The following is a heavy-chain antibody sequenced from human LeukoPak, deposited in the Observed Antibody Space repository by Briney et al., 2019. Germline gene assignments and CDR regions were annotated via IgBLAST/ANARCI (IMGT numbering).Heavy chain of an antibody. CDR2: ISPSNTI. D-gene: IGHD3-9*01. CDR3: ARVFENA. V-gene: IGHV3-48*01. J-gene: IGHJ5*02. CDR1: GFTLSSYS. Sequence: PGGSLRLSCGVSGFTLSSYSMNWFRQAPGERLQWMSYISPSNTIYYAHSVKGRFTISRDNAQNSLYLQMNSLRVEDTAVYYCARVFENAWGQGTLVTVTS.